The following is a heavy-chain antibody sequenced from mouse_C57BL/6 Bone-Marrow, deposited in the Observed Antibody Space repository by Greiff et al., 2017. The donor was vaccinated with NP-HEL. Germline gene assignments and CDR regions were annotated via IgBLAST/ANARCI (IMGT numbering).Heavy chain of an antibody. J-gene: IGHJ4*01. CDR3: ARYDYDRYYAMDY. CDR1: GFTFSDYG. V-gene: IGHV5-17*01. D-gene: IGHD2-4*01. Sequence: EVQLMESGGGLVKPGGSLKLSCAASGFTFSDYGMHWVRQAPEKGLEWVAYISRGSSTIYYADTVKGRFTITRDNAKNTLFLQMTSLRSEDTAMYYCARYDYDRYYAMDYWGQGTSVTVSS. CDR2: ISRGSSTI.